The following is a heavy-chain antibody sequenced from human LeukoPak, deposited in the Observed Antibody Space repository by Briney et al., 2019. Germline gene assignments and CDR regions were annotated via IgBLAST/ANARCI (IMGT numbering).Heavy chain of an antibody. J-gene: IGHJ5*02. V-gene: IGHV3-66*01. CDR3: AKDSLHSSGWYPRVNWFDP. CDR2: IYSGGNT. CDR1: GFTVSSNY. D-gene: IGHD6-19*01. Sequence: GGSLRLSCAASGFTVSSNYMTWVRQAPGKGLEWVSVIYSGGNTYYADSVKGRFTISRDNSKNTLYLQMNSLRAEDTAVYYCAKDSLHSSGWYPRVNWFDPWGQGTLVTVSS.